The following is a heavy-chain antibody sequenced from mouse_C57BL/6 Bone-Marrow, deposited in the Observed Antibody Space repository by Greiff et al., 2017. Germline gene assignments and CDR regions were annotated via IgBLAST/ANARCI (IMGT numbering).Heavy chain of an antibody. V-gene: IGHV5-15*01. D-gene: IGHD1-1*01. Sequence: EVKLQESGGGLVQPGGSLKLSCAASGFTFSDYGMAWVRQAPRKGPEWVAFISNLAYSIYYADTVTGRFTISRENAKNTLYLEMSSLRSEDTAMYYCARHGGNYGSSYFDYWGQGTTLTVSS. J-gene: IGHJ2*01. CDR2: ISNLAYSI. CDR1: GFTFSDYG. CDR3: ARHGGNYGSSYFDY.